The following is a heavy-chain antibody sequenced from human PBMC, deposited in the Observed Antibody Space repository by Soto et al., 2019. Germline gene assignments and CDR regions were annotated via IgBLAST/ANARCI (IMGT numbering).Heavy chain of an antibody. CDR3: ARAISPDSSSAPYFDY. Sequence: PXETLPLTCAVYGGSFSGYYWSWMRQPPGKGLEWIGEINHSGSTNYNPSLKSRVTISVDTSKNQLSLKLSSVTAADTAVYYCARAISPDSSSAPYFDYWGQGTLVVVSS. J-gene: IGHJ4*02. CDR2: INHSGST. V-gene: IGHV4-34*01. CDR1: GGSFSGYY. D-gene: IGHD6-6*01.